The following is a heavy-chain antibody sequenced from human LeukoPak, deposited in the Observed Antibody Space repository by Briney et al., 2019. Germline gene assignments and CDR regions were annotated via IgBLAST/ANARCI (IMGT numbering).Heavy chain of an antibody. Sequence: PSQTLSLTCTVSGGSISSGGYYWSWIRQHPGKGLEWIGYIYYSGSTYYNPSLKSRVTISVDTSKNQFSLKLSSVTAADTAAYYCARFEWLQPIDYWGQGTLVTVSS. J-gene: IGHJ4*02. CDR2: IYYSGST. CDR1: GGSISSGGYY. V-gene: IGHV4-31*03. D-gene: IGHD5-24*01. CDR3: ARFEWLQPIDY.